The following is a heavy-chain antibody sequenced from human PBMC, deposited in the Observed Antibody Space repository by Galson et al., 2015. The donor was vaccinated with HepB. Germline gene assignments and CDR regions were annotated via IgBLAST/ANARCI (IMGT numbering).Heavy chain of an antibody. CDR2: ISGSATST. D-gene: IGHD3-22*01. Sequence: SLRLSCAASGFTFTTYAMSWVRQAPGKGLEWVSGISGSATSTYYADSVKGRFIISRDNSKNTLYLQMNSLRAEDTAVYYCAKPPPYYYDSSGYHDYYGVDVWGQGTTGTVS. CDR1: GFTFTTYA. CDR3: AKPPPYYYDSSGYHDYYGVDV. V-gene: IGHV3-23*01. J-gene: IGHJ6*02.